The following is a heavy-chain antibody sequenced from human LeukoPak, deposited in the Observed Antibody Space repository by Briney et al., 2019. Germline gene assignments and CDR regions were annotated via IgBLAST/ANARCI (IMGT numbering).Heavy chain of an antibody. CDR1: GYTFTSYY. CDR3: ARDNHNYYDSSGYYPDDY. CDR2: INPSGGST. Sequence: GASVKVSCKAPGYTFTSYYMHWVRQAPGQGLEWMGIINPSGGSTSYAQKFQGRVTMTRDTSTSTVYMELSSLRSEDTAVYYCARDNHNYYDSSGYYPDDYWGQGTLVTVSS. V-gene: IGHV1-46*01. J-gene: IGHJ4*02. D-gene: IGHD3-22*01.